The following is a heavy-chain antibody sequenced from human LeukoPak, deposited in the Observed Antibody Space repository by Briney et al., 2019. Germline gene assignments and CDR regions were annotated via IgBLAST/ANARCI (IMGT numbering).Heavy chain of an antibody. CDR2: IYPGDSDT. Sequence: GESLKISCKGSGYSFTSYWIGWVRQMPGKGLEGMGIIYPGDSDTIYSPSFQGQATISADKSISTAYLQWSSLKASDTAMYYCARQGYSSSPGYWGQGTLVTVSS. V-gene: IGHV5-51*01. J-gene: IGHJ4*02. D-gene: IGHD6-6*01. CDR3: ARQGYSSSPGY. CDR1: GYSFTSYW.